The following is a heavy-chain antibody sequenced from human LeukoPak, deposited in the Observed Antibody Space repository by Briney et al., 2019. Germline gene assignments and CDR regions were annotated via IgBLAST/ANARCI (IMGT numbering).Heavy chain of an antibody. Sequence: TXXLTCTVSGXSVSSGNYWWTWIRQPVGMGLEWIVRIYRRGGANYNPSLKSRITISLDTSKNHFSLTLSSVTAADTAVYYCVRVEYDSSSFHPWGQGTLVT. J-gene: IGHJ5*02. CDR1: GXSVSSGNYW. CDR2: IYRRGGA. V-gene: IGHV4-61*02. CDR3: VRVEYDSSSFHP. D-gene: IGHD3-22*01.